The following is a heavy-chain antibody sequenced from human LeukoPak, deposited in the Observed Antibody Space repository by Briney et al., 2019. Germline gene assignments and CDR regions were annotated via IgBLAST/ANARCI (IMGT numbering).Heavy chain of an antibody. D-gene: IGHD5-18*01. CDR2: ISGSGGST. CDR1: GFTFSSYA. J-gene: IGHJ4*02. V-gene: IGHV3-23*01. Sequence: PGGSLRLSCAASGFTFSSYAMSWVRQAPGKGLEGLEWVSAISGSGGSTYYADSVKGRFTISRDNSKSTLYLQMISLRAEDTALYYCAKVDTSRVIPYYFDFWGQGILVTVST. CDR3: AKVDTSRVIPYYFDF.